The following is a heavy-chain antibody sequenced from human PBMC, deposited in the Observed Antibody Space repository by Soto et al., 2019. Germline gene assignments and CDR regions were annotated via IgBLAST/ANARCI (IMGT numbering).Heavy chain of an antibody. CDR2: ISGSGGST. V-gene: IGHV3-23*01. D-gene: IGHD3-3*02. Sequence: EVQLLESGGGLVQPGGSLRLSCAASGFTFSSYAMSWVRQAPGKGLEWVSAISGSGGSTYYAEAVKGRFTISRDNSKNTLYLQMNSLRAEDTAVYYCAKDLSAGPERKHAEYFQHWGQGTLVNVSS. CDR3: AKDLSAGPERKHAEYFQH. J-gene: IGHJ1*01. CDR1: GFTFSSYA.